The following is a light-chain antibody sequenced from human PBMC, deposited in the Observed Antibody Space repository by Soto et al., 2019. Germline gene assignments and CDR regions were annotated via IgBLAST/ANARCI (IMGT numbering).Light chain of an antibody. CDR3: QQYYGRTWT. V-gene: IGKV4-1*01. CDR2: WAS. J-gene: IGKJ1*01. Sequence: DIVMTQSPDSLAVSLGERATINCKSSQSVLYSSNNKNYLAWYQQKPGQPPKLLIYWASARESGVPDRFSGSGSGTDFTLTISSLQAADVAIYCCQQYYGRTWTFGQGTKVEIK. CDR1: QSVLYSSNNKNY.